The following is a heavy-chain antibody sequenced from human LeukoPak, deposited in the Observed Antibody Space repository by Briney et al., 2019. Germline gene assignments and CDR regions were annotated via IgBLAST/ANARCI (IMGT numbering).Heavy chain of an antibody. CDR2: IYHSGST. V-gene: IGHV4-30-2*01. CDR3: ARGRRGRFDY. CDR1: GGSISSGGYY. Sequence: SQTLSLTCTVYGGSISSGGYYWSWIRQPPGKGLEWIGYIYHSGSTYYNPSLKSRVTISVDRSKNQFSLKLSSVTAADTAVYYCARGRRGRFDYWGQGTLVTVSS. J-gene: IGHJ4*02.